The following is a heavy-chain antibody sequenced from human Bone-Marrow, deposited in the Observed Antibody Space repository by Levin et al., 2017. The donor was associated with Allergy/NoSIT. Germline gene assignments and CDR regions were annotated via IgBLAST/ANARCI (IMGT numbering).Heavy chain of an antibody. V-gene: IGHV3-9*01. CDR1: GFTFDDYA. Sequence: SGGSLRLSCAASGFTFDDYAMHWVRQAPGKGLEWVSGISWNSGSIGYADSVKGRFTISRDNAKNSLDLQMNSLRAEDTALYYCAKSPKAPLVVVPARGETGYGMDGWGQGTTVTVSS. D-gene: IGHD2-2*01. J-gene: IGHJ6*02. CDR3: AKSPKAPLVVVPARGETGYGMDG. CDR2: ISWNSGSI.